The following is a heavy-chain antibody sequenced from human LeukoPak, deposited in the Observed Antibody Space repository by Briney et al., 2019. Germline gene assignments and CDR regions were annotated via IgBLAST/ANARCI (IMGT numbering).Heavy chain of an antibody. D-gene: IGHD2-15*01. CDR1: GFTFSSYI. J-gene: IGHJ4*02. Sequence: GGSLRLSCAASGFTFSSYIMSWVRQAPGKGLEWVSAISDSGGATNCADSVKGRFTISRDNSKNTLYLQMNSLRAEDTAVYYCAKRSCSGGSCNFDYWGQGTLVTVSS. V-gene: IGHV3-23*01. CDR3: AKRSCSGGSCNFDY. CDR2: ISDSGGAT.